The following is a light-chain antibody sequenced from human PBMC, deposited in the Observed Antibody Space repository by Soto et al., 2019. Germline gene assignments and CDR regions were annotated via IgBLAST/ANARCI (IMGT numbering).Light chain of an antibody. V-gene: IGKV2-28*01. J-gene: IGKJ2*01. CDR1: QSLLYSNGYNY. CDR3: LQTLQTPLYA. CDR2: LGS. Sequence: DIVMTQSPRSLPVTPGEPASISCRSSQSLLYSNGYNYLDWYLQKPGQSPQLLISLGSNRASGVPDRFRGSGSGTDFTLKISRVEAEDVGVYYCLQTLQTPLYAFGQGTKLEIK.